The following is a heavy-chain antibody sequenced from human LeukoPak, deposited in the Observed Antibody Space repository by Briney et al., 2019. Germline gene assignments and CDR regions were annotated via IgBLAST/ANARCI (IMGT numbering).Heavy chain of an antibody. D-gene: IGHD3-10*01. CDR1: GFTFSSYA. J-gene: IGHJ4*02. V-gene: IGHV3-23*01. Sequence: GGSLRLSCAASGFTFSSYAMSWVRQAPGKGLEWVSAISGSGGSTYYADSVKGRFTISRDNSMNTLYLQMNSLRAEDTAVYYCAKDSGGAMVRGIPANYFDYWGQGTLVTVSS. CDR3: AKDSGGAMVRGIPANYFDY. CDR2: ISGSGGST.